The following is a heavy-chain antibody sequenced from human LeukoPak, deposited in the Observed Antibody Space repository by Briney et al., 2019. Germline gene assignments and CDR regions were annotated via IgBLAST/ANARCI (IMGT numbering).Heavy chain of an antibody. V-gene: IGHV4-39*02. D-gene: IGHD1-26*01. Sequence: SETLSLTCTVSGVSISSSSYYWGWIRQPPGKGLEWIGSIYYSGSTYYNPSLKSRFTISVDTSNNHFSLKLSSVTAADTAVYYCARVPPLVVWDDYWGQGTLVTVSS. J-gene: IGHJ4*02. CDR1: GVSISSSSYY. CDR3: ARVPPLVVWDDY. CDR2: IYYSGST.